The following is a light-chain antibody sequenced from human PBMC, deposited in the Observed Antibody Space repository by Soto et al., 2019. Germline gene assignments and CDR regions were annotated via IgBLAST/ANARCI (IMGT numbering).Light chain of an antibody. CDR2: GAS. V-gene: IGKV3-20*01. CDR3: QQYGSSPWT. J-gene: IGKJ1*01. Sequence: EIVLTQSPGTLSLSPGERGTLSCRASQSVSSSHLAWYQQKPGQAPRLLIYGASSRATGIPDRFSGSGSVTDFSLTISRLEPEDFSVYYCQQYGSSPWTFGQGTKVEVK. CDR1: QSVSSSH.